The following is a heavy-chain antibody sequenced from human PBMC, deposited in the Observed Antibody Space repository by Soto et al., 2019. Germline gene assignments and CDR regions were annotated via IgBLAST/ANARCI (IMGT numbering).Heavy chain of an antibody. CDR1: GFTFRNAW. CDR2: IKREADGGTT. J-gene: IGHJ4*02. D-gene: IGHD2-8*02. CDR3: TPRVYSSDTGAPPGDFDY. Sequence: EVQLVESGGGLVKPGGSLRLSCTASGFTFRNAWMSWVRQAPGKGLEWVGRIKREADGGTTNYAAPVKGRVTISRDDSKILLFLRINSLKPAATAVYFCTPRVYSSDTGAPPGDFDYWGRGTLVPVPS. V-gene: IGHV3-15*01.